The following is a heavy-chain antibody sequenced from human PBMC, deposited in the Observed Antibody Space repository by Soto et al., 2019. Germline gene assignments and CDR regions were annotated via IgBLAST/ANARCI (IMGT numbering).Heavy chain of an antibody. CDR3: ARDGVGGTVFFGYLDY. D-gene: IGHD1-26*01. Sequence: LRLSCAASGIAFSGHGMHWVRQAPGKGLEWVAVIRFDGSNIYYGDSVKGRFTISRDNSKNTLYLQMNSLRAEDTAVYYCARDGVGGTVFFGYLDYWGPGALVTVSS. V-gene: IGHV3-33*01. CDR2: IRFDGSNI. CDR1: GIAFSGHG. J-gene: IGHJ4*02.